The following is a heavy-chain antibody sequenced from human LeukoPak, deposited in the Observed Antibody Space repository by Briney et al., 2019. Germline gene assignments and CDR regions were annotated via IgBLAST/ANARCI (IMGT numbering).Heavy chain of an antibody. CDR2: IIPIFGTA. Sequence: SVKVSCKASGGTFSSYAISWVRQAPGQGLEWMGGIIPIFGTANYAQKFQGRVTITADESTSAAYMELSSLRSEDTAVYYCAGYCTNGVCYTWFDPWGQGTLVTVSS. CDR3: AGYCTNGVCYTWFDP. J-gene: IGHJ5*02. V-gene: IGHV1-69*13. CDR1: GGTFSSYA. D-gene: IGHD2-8*01.